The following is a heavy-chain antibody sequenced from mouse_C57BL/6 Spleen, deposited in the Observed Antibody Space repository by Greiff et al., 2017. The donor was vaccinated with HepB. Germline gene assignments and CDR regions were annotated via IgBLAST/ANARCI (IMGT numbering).Heavy chain of an antibody. CDR1: GYTFTDYY. CDR3: ARRRIYGNFEGFAY. J-gene: IGHJ3*01. Sequence: VQLQQSGPELVKPGASVKISCKASGYTFTDYYMNWVKQSHGKSLEWIGDINPNNGGTSYNQKFKGKATLTVDKSSSTAYMELRSLTSEDSAVYYCARRRIYGNFEGFAYWGQGTLVTVSA. D-gene: IGHD2-1*01. V-gene: IGHV1-26*01. CDR2: INPNNGGT.